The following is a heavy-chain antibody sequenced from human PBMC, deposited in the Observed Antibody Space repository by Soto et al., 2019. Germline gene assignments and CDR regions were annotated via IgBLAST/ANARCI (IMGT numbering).Heavy chain of an antibody. J-gene: IGHJ4*02. CDR3: ARDTGGYIYY. D-gene: IGHD3-22*01. V-gene: IGHV4-59*01. CDR1: CGFISSYY. Sequence: SETLCLTCTVSCGFISSYYWSWIRQPPGKGLEWIGYIYYSGSTNYNPSLKSRVTISVDTSKNQFSLKLSSVTAADTAVYYCARDTGGYIYYWAQGSPV. CDR2: IYYSGST.